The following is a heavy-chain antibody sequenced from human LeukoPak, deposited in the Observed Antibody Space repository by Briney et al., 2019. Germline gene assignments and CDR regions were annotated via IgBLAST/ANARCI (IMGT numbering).Heavy chain of an antibody. D-gene: IGHD6-19*01. V-gene: IGHV3-48*02. J-gene: IGHJ6*02. CDR1: GFTFSYFS. CDR3: MIIAVAEETGMDV. Sequence: GGSLRLSCAASGFTFSYFSLNWVRQAPGKGLEWVAYISVGGSRTSYADSVKGRFTISRDNAENSLYLQMNSLRDEDTAVYYCMIIAVAEETGMDVWGQGTTVTVSS. CDR2: ISVGGSRT.